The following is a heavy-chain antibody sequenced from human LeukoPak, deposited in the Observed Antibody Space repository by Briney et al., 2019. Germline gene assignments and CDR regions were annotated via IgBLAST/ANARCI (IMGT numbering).Heavy chain of an antibody. J-gene: IGHJ4*02. CDR2: FDPEDGET. CDR1: GYTLTELS. CDR3: AAFRYYYDSSGYKY. D-gene: IGHD3-22*01. V-gene: IGHV1-24*01. Sequence: GASVKVSCKVSGYTLTELSMHWMRQAPGKGLEWMGGFDPEDGETIYAQKFQGRVTMTEDTSTDTAYMELSSLRSEDTAVYYCAAFRYYYDSSGYKYWGQGTLVTVSS.